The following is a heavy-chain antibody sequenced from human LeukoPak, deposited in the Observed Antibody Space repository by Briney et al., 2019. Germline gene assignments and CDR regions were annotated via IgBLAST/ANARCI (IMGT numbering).Heavy chain of an antibody. CDR1: GGSISSSYSY. CDR2: IYYSGST. Sequence: SETLSLTCTVSGGSISSSYSYWGWIRQPPGKGLGWIGNIYYSGSTYYSPSLTSRVTVSVDTSENQFSLKLTSVTAADTAVYYCARGRASDILTGYYKTFRHFDYWGQGTLVTVSS. CDR3: ARGRASDILTGYYKTFRHFDY. V-gene: IGHV4-39*07. D-gene: IGHD3-9*01. J-gene: IGHJ4*02.